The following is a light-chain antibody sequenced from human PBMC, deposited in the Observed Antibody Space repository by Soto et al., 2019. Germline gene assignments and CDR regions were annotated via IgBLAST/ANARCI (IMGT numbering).Light chain of an antibody. Sequence: QSALTQPASVSGSPGQSITISCTGTSSDVGGYNYVSWYQQYPGKAPKLMIYDVSNRPSGVSNRFSGSKSGNTASLTISGLQAEDEAYYFCSSYTCSSTYVFGTGTKLTVL. CDR2: DVS. J-gene: IGLJ1*01. V-gene: IGLV2-14*03. CDR3: SSYTCSSTYV. CDR1: SSDVGGYNY.